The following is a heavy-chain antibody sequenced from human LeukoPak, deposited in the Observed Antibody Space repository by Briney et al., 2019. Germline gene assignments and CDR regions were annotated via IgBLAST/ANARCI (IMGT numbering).Heavy chain of an antibody. D-gene: IGHD3-3*01. CDR1: GYTFTSYD. V-gene: IGHV1-8*03. Sequence: ASVKVSCKASGYTFTSYDINWVRQATGQGLEWMGWMNPNSGNTGYAQKFQGRVTITRNTSISTAYMELRSLRSEDTAVYYRARVYYDFWSGFDPRSAFDIWGQGTMVTVSS. CDR2: MNPNSGNT. J-gene: IGHJ3*02. CDR3: ARVYYDFWSGFDPRSAFDI.